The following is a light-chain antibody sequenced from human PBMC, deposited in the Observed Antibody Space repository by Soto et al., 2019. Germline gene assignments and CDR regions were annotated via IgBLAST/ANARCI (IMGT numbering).Light chain of an antibody. V-gene: IGKV3-15*01. Sequence: IVMTQSPATLSVSPGERATLSCRASQSVSSNLAWYQQKPGQAPRLLIYGASTRATGILARFSGSGSGTEFTLTISSLQSEDFAVYYCQQYNNWPPMYTFGQGTKLEIK. J-gene: IGKJ2*01. CDR1: QSVSSN. CDR2: GAS. CDR3: QQYNNWPPMYT.